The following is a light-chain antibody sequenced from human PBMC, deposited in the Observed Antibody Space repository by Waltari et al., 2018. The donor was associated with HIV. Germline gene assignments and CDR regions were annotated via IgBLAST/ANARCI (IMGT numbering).Light chain of an antibody. CDR2: DDK. CDR3: GTWDGSLSAVV. CDR1: IANIGSNY. V-gene: IGLV1-51*01. J-gene: IGLJ2*01. Sequence: QSVLTQPASVSAAPGQKVTIPCPGTIANIGSNYVHWYQLVPGTAPTLLIYDDKKRPSGTPDRFSASKSATSATLDITGLQTGDEADYYCGTWDGSLSAVVFGGGTKLTVL.